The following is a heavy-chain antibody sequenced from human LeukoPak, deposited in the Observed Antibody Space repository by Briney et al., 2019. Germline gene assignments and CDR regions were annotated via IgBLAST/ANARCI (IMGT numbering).Heavy chain of an antibody. V-gene: IGHV1-18*01. CDR1: GHTFTSYG. CDR2: ISAYNGNT. CDR3: AREYSSSPTWFDP. D-gene: IGHD6-6*01. J-gene: IGHJ5*02. Sequence: ASVKVSCTASGHTFTSYGISWVRQAPGQGLEWMGWISAYNGNTNYAQKLQGRVTMTTDTSTRTAYMELRSLRSDDTAVYYCAREYSSSPTWFDPWGQGTLVTVSS.